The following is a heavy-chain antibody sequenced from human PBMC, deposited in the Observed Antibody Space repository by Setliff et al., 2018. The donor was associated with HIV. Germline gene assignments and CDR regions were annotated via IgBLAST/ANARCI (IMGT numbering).Heavy chain of an antibody. CDR3: ARAREMATINYYYNYLDV. CDR2: SIPIFGTA. V-gene: IGHV1-69*13. Sequence: SVKVSCKASGGTFRTFGISWVRQAPGQGLEWMGGSIPIFGTAKYAQKFQGRVTITADESTNTAYMELRSLRSDDTAVYYCARAREMATINYYYNYLDVWGKGTTVTVSS. D-gene: IGHD5-12*01. CDR1: GGTFRTFG. J-gene: IGHJ6*03.